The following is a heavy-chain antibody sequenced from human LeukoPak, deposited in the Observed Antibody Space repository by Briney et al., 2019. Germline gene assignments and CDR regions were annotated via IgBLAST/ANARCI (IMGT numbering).Heavy chain of an antibody. V-gene: IGHV1-2*06. CDR1: GYTFTGYY. CDR3: AGEDNSSGYRPFDI. D-gene: IGHD3-22*01. CDR2: INPNNGGT. Sequence: GASVTVSSTASGYTFTGYYIHWVRQAPGQGLEWMGRINPNNGGTNYAQKFQGRVTMTRDMSMSTAYMELSRLRSVDTAVYYCAGEDNSSGYRPFDIWGQGTMVTVPS. J-gene: IGHJ3*02.